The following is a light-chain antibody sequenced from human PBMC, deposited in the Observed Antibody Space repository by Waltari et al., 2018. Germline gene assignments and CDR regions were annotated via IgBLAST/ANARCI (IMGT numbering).Light chain of an antibody. CDR2: DVY. CDR3: SSFTSSGVV. CDR1: GRDVGGYDE. Sequence: QCALTQPASVSGSTGQAIIIPCTGTGRDVGGYDEVSWYQQYPGKAPRLIIYDVYNRPSGVSNRFSGSKSDHTASLTISGLQAEDESVYYCSSFTSSGVVFGGGTKLTVL. V-gene: IGLV2-14*01. J-gene: IGLJ2*01.